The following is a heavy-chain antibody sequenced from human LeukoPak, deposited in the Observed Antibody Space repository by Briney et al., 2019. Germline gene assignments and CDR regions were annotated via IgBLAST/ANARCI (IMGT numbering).Heavy chain of an antibody. V-gene: IGHV1-18*01. CDR2: ISAYNGNT. CDR1: GYTFTSYG. CDR3: ARVQGADSSGYVIDY. D-gene: IGHD3-22*01. J-gene: IGHJ4*02. Sequence: ASVKVSCKASGYTFTSYGISWVRQAPGQGLEWMGWISAYNGNTNYAQKFQGRVTMTRNTSKSTAYMELSSLRSEDTAVYYCARVQGADSSGYVIDYWGQGTLVTVSS.